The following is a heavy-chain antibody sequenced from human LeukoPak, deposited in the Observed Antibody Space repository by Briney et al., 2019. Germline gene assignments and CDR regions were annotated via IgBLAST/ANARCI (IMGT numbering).Heavy chain of an antibody. CDR3: TRDRAYSGSYYAFDY. CDR1: GDSVPRNSAG. J-gene: IGHJ4*02. V-gene: IGHV6-1*01. D-gene: IGHD1-26*01. Sequence: SQTLSLTCAISGDSVPRNSAGWNCIRQSPSRGLEWLGRTYYRSKWYNDYAVSVRSRIIINPDTSKNQFSLQLNSVTPEDTAVYYCTRDRAYSGSYYAFDYWGQGTLVTVSS. CDR2: TYYRSKWYN.